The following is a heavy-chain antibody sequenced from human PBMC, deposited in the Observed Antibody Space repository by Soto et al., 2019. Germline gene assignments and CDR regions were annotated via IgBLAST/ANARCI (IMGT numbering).Heavy chain of an antibody. CDR1: GGSISSGGYS. D-gene: IGHD2-8*02. J-gene: IGHJ5*02. CDR2: IYHSGGT. CDR3: ARDSLTGNWFDP. V-gene: IGHV4-30-2*06. Sequence: QLQLQESGSGLVKPSQTLSLTCAVSGGSISSGGYSWNWIRQLPGKGLEWIGYIYHSGGTLYNPSLQSRLTISVDKSRNPFSLTLTSVTAADTAVYYCARDSLTGNWFDPWGQGTLVTVSS.